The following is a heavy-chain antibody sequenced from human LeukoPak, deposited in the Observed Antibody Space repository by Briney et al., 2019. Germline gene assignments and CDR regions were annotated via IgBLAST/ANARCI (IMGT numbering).Heavy chain of an antibody. CDR3: ATSYYYDSSDYYRIDY. CDR2: FDPEDGET. D-gene: IGHD3-22*01. J-gene: IGHJ4*02. V-gene: IGHV1-24*01. Sequence: ASVKVSCKASGYTFTSYGINWVRQAPGQGLEWMGGFDPEDGETIYAQKFQGRVTMTEDTSTDTAYMELSSLRSEDTAVYYCATSYYYDSSDYYRIDYWGQGTLVTVSS. CDR1: GYTFTSYG.